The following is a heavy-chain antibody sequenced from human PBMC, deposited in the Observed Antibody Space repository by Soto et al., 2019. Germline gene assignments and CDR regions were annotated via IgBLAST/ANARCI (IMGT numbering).Heavy chain of an antibody. D-gene: IGHD6-6*01. Sequence: GXSVKVSCKASGYTFTGYYMHWVRQAPVQGLEWMGWINPNSGGTNYAQKFQGRVTMTRDTSISTAYMELSRLRSDDTAVYYCASRRVEQLVDYYYYGMDVWGQGTTVTVSS. CDR3: ASRRVEQLVDYYYYGMDV. CDR1: GYTFTGYY. CDR2: INPNSGGT. V-gene: IGHV1-2*02. J-gene: IGHJ6*02.